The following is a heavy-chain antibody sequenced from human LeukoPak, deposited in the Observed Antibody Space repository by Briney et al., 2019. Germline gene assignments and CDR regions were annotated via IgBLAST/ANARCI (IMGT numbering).Heavy chain of an antibody. J-gene: IGHJ6*02. CDR2: ISSDGSNE. V-gene: IGHV3-30*18. Sequence: GMSLRLSCAASGFTFSSYGMEWVRQAPGKGLEWVAVISSDGSNEYYADSVRGRSTISRDNSKNTVYMQMRSLRGEDTAVYYCAKDRLDGYNFRGMDVWGQGTTVSVSS. CDR1: GFTFSSYG. CDR3: AKDRLDGYNFRGMDV. D-gene: IGHD5-24*01.